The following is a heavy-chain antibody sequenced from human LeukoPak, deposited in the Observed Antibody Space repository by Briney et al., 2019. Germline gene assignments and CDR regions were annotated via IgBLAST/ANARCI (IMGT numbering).Heavy chain of an antibody. CDR1: GYTFTNYA. V-gene: IGHV1-18*01. CDR3: ARGPYCSSTTCNRGTFDI. J-gene: IGHJ3*02. CDR2: ISAYNGNT. Sequence: ASVKVSCKASGYTFTNYALRWVRQDPGQGLEWIGWISAYNGNTNYAQNFQGRVTMTTDTSTSTAYMELRSLRSDDTAVYYCARGPYCSSTTCNRGTFDIWGQGTLVTVSS. D-gene: IGHD2-2*02.